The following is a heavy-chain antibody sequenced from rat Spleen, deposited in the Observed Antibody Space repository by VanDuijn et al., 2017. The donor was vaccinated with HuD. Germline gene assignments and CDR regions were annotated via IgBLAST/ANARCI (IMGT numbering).Heavy chain of an antibody. Sequence: QVQLRESGPGLVQPSQTLSLTCTVSGFSLISYAVNWVRQPPGKGLEWIAAISSGGSTYYNSALKSRLNIIRDTSKSQVFLKMNSLQTEDTAMYFCARWLLQWAFDYWGQGVMVTVSS. D-gene: IGHD1-1*01. CDR2: ISSGGST. CDR1: GFSLISYA. CDR3: ARWLLQWAFDY. J-gene: IGHJ2*01. V-gene: IGHV2-6*01.